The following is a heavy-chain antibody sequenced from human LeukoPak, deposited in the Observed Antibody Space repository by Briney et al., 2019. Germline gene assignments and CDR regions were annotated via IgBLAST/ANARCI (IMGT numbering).Heavy chain of an antibody. J-gene: IGHJ4*02. Sequence: PSETLSLTCAVSGYSISSLYYWGWIRQPPGKGLEWITSIHHSGSTDYNPSLKSRVTISIDTSKNQFSLKLKYVTAADTAVYYCARLGYCTSTSCCPDYWGQGTLVTVSS. D-gene: IGHD2-2*01. CDR2: IHHSGST. CDR1: GYSISSLYY. CDR3: ARLGYCTSTSCCPDY. V-gene: IGHV4-38-2*01.